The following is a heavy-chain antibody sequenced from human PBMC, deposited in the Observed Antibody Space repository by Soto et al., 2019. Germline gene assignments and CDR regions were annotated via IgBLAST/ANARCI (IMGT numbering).Heavy chain of an antibody. CDR3: AREVRFLEWLLASDGMDV. D-gene: IGHD3-3*01. V-gene: IGHV1-3*01. CDR1: GYTFTSYA. Sequence: ASVKVSCKASGYTFTSYAMHWVRQAPGQRLEWMGWINAGNGNTKYSQKFQGRVTITRDTSASTAYMELSSLRSEDMAVYYCAREVRFLEWLLASDGMDVWGQGTTVTVSS. CDR2: INAGNGNT. J-gene: IGHJ6*02.